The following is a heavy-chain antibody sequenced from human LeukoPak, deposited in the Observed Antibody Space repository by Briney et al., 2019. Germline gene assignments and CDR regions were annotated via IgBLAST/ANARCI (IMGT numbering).Heavy chain of an antibody. Sequence: PGGSLRLSCAASGFTFSSYAMSWVRQAPGKGLEWVGRIKSKTDGGTTDYAAPVKGRFTISRDDSKNTLYLQMNSLKTEDTAVYYCTTDRSVTMIVAGSDLFDPWGQGTLVTVSS. CDR1: GFTFSSYA. D-gene: IGHD3-22*01. V-gene: IGHV3-15*01. CDR2: IKSKTDGGTT. J-gene: IGHJ5*02. CDR3: TTDRSVTMIVAGSDLFDP.